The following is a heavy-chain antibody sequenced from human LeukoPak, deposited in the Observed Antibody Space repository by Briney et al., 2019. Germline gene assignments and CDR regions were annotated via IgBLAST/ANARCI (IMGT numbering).Heavy chain of an antibody. J-gene: IGHJ4*02. CDR2: INPNSGGT. CDR1: GYTFTGYY. Sequence: VASVKVSCKASGYTFTGYYMHWVRQAPGQGLEWIGWINPNSGGTNYAQKFQGRVTMTRDTSITTAYMEMRRLRSDDMAVYYCAKGDPVMTATSYDRWGQGTLVTVSS. CDR3: AKGDPVMTATSYDR. V-gene: IGHV1-2*02. D-gene: IGHD2-21*02.